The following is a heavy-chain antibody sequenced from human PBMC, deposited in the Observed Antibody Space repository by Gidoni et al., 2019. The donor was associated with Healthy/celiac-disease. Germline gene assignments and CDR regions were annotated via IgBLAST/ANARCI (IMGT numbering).Heavy chain of an antibody. Sequence: EVQLVQSGAEVKKPGESLKISCKGSGYSFTSYWIGWVRQMPGKGLEWMGIIYPGESDTRYSPSFQGQVTISADKSISTAYLQWSSLRASDTAMYYCARQNPGDLTTDYFDYWGQGTLVTVSS. CDR1: GYSFTSYW. CDR2: IYPGESDT. CDR3: ARQNPGDLTTDYFDY. D-gene: IGHD2-21*01. V-gene: IGHV5-51*01. J-gene: IGHJ4*02.